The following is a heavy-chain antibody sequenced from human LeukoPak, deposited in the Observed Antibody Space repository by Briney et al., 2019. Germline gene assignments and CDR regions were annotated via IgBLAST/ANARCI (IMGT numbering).Heavy chain of an antibody. J-gene: IGHJ5*02. CDR2: ISGSGGST. CDR3: AKDWEVRGVLRWFDP. D-gene: IGHD3-10*01. V-gene: IGHV3-23*01. Sequence: PGGSLRLSCAASGFTFSSYAMSWVRQAPGKGLEWVSAISGSGGSTYYADSVKGRFTISRDNSKNTLYLQMNSLRAEDTAVYYCAKDWEVRGVLRWFDPWGQGTLVTVSS. CDR1: GFTFSSYA.